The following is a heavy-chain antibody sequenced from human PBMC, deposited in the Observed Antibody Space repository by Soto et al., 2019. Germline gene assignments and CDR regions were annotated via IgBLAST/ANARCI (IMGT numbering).Heavy chain of an antibody. CDR2: IHYSGST. V-gene: IGHV4-39*01. J-gene: IGHJ6*02. CDR3: ARGEITSYYYYGMDV. CDR1: GDSVDSVDYY. Sequence: SETLSLTCTVSGDSVDSVDYYWGWIRQPPGKGLEWIASIHYSGSTYYSPSLKSRATISGDTSKNQFSLTLSSVTAADTAVYYCARGEITSYYYYGMDVWGQGTTVTVSS. D-gene: IGHD1-20*01.